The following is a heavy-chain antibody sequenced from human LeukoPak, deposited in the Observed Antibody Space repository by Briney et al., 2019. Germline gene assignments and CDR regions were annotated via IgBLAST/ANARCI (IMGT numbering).Heavy chain of an antibody. CDR3: AKLQSVVIPAAMLGFDY. V-gene: IGHV3-23*01. CDR1: GFTVSSNY. CDR2: ISASGANR. J-gene: IGHJ4*02. Sequence: GGSLRLSCAAFGFTVSSNYMSWVRQAPGKGLEWVSGISASGANRYYADSVKGRFTISRDNSRDTLSVQINSLRAEDTAVYYCAKLQSVVIPAAMLGFDYWGQGILVTVSS. D-gene: IGHD2-2*01.